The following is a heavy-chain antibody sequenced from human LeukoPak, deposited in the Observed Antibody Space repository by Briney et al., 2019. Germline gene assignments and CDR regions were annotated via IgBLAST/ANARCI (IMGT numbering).Heavy chain of an antibody. V-gene: IGHV3-7*01. CDR2: IKQDGSEK. J-gene: IGHJ4*02. CDR3: ARDYDSSGHIAIDY. Sequence: ETLSLTCTVSGASISSRSYYWGWIRQAPGKGLEWVANIKQDGSEKYYVDSVKGRFTISRDNAKNSLYLQMNSLRAEDTAVYYCARDYDSSGHIAIDYWGQGTLVTVSS. CDR1: GASISSRSYY. D-gene: IGHD3-22*01.